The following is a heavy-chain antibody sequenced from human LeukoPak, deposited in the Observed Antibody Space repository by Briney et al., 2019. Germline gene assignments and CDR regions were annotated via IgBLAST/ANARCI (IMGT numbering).Heavy chain of an antibody. CDR1: GFTFSSYA. CDR2: ISGSGGST. CDR3: AKGIFEYRDVDAFDI. D-gene: IGHD3-16*02. J-gene: IGHJ3*02. V-gene: IGHV3-23*01. Sequence: PGGSLRLSCAASGFTFSSYAMSWVRQAPGKGLEWVSPISGSGGSTYYADSVKGRFIISSDNSKNTLYLQMNSMNAEDTAVYYRAKGIFEYRDVDAFDIWGQGTMVTVSS.